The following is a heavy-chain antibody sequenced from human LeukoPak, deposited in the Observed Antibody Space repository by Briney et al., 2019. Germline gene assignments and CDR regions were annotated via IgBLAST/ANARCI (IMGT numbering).Heavy chain of an antibody. CDR1: GYTFTSYY. CDR3: ARDDGSGSYYNFLPGDY. CDR2: INPSGGST. J-gene: IGHJ4*02. V-gene: IGHV1-46*01. Sequence: GASVKVPCKASGYTFTSYYMHWVRQAPGQGLEWMGIINPSGGSTSYAQKFQGRVTMTRDMSTSTVYMELSSLRSEDTAVYYCARDDGSGSYYNFLPGDYWGQGTLVTVSS. D-gene: IGHD3-10*01.